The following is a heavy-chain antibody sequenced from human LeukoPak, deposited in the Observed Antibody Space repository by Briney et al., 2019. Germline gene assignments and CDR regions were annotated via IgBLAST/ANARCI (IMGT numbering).Heavy chain of an antibody. CDR3: AKGRTGTSRDNFDY. CDR2: ISYDGSNK. Sequence: GRSLRLSCAASAFTFSIYGMHWVRQAPGKGLEWVAVISYDGSNKYYADSVKGRFTISRDNSQNTLYLQMNSLRAEDTAVYYCAKGRTGTSRDNFDYWGQGTLVTVSS. J-gene: IGHJ4*02. D-gene: IGHD1/OR15-1a*01. V-gene: IGHV3-30*18. CDR1: AFTFSIYG.